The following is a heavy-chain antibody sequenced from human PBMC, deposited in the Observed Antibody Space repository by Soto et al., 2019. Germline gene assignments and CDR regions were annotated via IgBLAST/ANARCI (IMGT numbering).Heavy chain of an antibody. CDR3: ATVETPGGGPPASPAPQAFVV. V-gene: IGHV1-69*01. CDR1: GGTFNTYI. CDR2: IIPSFGTA. D-gene: IGHD2-21*02. Sequence: QVQLVQSGAEVKKPGSSVKVSCKASGGTFNTYIITWVRQAPGQGLEWMGGIIPSFGTANYAQKFRGRVTITADDARATVYMEVSSLRSEDTAVYFCATVETPGGGPPASPAPQAFVVWGQGTEVTVSS. J-gene: IGHJ3*01.